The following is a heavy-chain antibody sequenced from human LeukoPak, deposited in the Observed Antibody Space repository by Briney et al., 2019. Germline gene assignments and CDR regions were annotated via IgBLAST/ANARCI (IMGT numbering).Heavy chain of an antibody. CDR1: GFTFSSYW. CDR3: ARDRRKGMATIPTCFDY. D-gene: IGHD5-24*01. J-gene: IGHJ4*02. CDR2: INSDGSST. Sequence: GGSLRLSCAASGFTFSSYWMHWVREAPGKGLVWVSRINSDGSSTSYADSVKGRFTISRDNAKNTLYLQINSLRAEDTAVYDCARDRRKGMATIPTCFDYWGQGTLVTVSS. V-gene: IGHV3-74*01.